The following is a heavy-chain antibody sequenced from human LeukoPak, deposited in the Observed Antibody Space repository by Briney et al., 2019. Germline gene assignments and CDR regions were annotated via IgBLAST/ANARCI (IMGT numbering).Heavy chain of an antibody. Sequence: GSLRLSCAASGFTFSSYSMNWIRQPPGKGLEWIGYIYYSGSTNYNPSLKSRVTISVDTSKNQFSLKLSSVTAADTAVYYCARDSSWSPYYYYGMDVWGQGTTVTVSS. D-gene: IGHD6-13*01. CDR1: GFTFSSYS. CDR2: IYYSGST. CDR3: ARDSSWSPYYYYGMDV. J-gene: IGHJ6*02. V-gene: IGHV4-59*01.